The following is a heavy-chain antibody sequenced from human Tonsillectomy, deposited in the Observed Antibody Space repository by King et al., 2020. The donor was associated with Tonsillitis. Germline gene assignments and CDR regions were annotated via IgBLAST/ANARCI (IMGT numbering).Heavy chain of an antibody. J-gene: IGHJ4*02. D-gene: IGHD3-10*01. V-gene: IGHV3-30*02. CDR3: AKDRPPLLWFGEGDFDY. CDR1: GFTFNRFG. CDR2: IRYDGIDK. Sequence: VQLVESRGGVVQPGGSLRLSCAASGFTFNRFGMHWVRQAPGKGLEWVTFIRYDGIDKYYADSVKGRFTISRDTSKNTLYLQMNSLRAEDTAVYYCAKDRPPLLWFGEGDFDYWGQGTLVTVSS.